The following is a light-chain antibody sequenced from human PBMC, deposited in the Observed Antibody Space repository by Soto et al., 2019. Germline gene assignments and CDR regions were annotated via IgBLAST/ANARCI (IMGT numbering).Light chain of an antibody. Sequence: EIVLTQSPGTLSLSPGERATLSCRASQSLSGNYLAWYQQKPGQTPRLLIHGVSSRATGIPDRFSGSGSGTDFTLTISRLEPEDFAVYYCHQYGKSPWTFGQGTKVEIK. CDR3: HQYGKSPWT. CDR1: QSLSGNY. V-gene: IGKV3-20*01. J-gene: IGKJ1*01. CDR2: GVS.